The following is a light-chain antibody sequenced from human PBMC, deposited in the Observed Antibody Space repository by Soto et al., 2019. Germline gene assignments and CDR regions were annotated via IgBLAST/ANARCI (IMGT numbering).Light chain of an antibody. Sequence: NVLTQSPGTLSLSPGERATLSCRASQSVRNNYLAWYQQKPGQAPRLLIYGASSRATGIPDRFSGSGSGTDFTLSISRLEPEDFAVYYCQQYGSSPAITFGQGTRLEIK. CDR1: QSVRNNY. CDR2: GAS. CDR3: QQYGSSPAIT. J-gene: IGKJ5*01. V-gene: IGKV3-20*01.